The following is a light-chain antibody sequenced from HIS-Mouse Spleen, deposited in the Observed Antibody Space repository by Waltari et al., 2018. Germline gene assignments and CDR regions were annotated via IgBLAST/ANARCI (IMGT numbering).Light chain of an antibody. CDR3: CSYAGSSTWV. CDR2: EGS. CDR1: SSDVGRYTL. Sequence: QSALTQPASVSGSPVQSITISCTGTSSDVGRYTLVSWYQQHPGKAPKPMIYEGSKRPSGVSNRFSGSKSGNTASLTISGLQAEDEADYYCCSYAGSSTWVFGGGTKLTVL. V-gene: IGLV2-23*01. J-gene: IGLJ3*02.